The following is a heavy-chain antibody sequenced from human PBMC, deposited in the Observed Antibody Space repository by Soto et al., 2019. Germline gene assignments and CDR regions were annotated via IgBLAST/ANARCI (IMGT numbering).Heavy chain of an antibody. D-gene: IGHD3-22*01. CDR3: ARDNYYDSSGYLGWFDP. CDR2: INHSGST. J-gene: IGHJ5*02. V-gene: IGHV4-34*01. Sequence: SETLSLTCAVYGVSFSGYYWSWIRQPPGKGLEWIGEINHSGSTNYNPSLKSRVTISIDTSKNQFSLKLSSVTAADTAVYYCARDNYYDSSGYLGWFDPWGQGTLVTVSS. CDR1: GVSFSGYY.